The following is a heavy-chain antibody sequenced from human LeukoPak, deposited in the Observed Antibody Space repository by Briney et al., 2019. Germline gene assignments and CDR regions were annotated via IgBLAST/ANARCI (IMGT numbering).Heavy chain of an antibody. Sequence: SETLSLTCTVSGDSISSHYWTWIRQPPGKGLEWIGFIYYSGITKYSSSLKGRVTISVDTPRSHFSLKLSSVTAADTAIYYCARTGDSSGYYYYYMDVWGKGTTATVSS. V-gene: IGHV4-59*11. CDR2: IYYSGIT. CDR1: GDSISSHY. CDR3: ARTGDSSGYYYYYMDV. J-gene: IGHJ6*03. D-gene: IGHD3-3*01.